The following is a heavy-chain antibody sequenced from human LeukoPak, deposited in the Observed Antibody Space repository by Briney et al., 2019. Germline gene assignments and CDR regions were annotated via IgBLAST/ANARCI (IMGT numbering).Heavy chain of an antibody. CDR2: IYYSGST. D-gene: IGHD3-16*02. Sequence: SETLSLTCTVSGGSISSSSYYWGWIRQPPGKGLEWIGSIYYSGSTYYNPSLKSRVTISVDTSKNQFSLKLSSVTAADTAVYYCARAGDDYVWGSYRPLLDYWGQGTLVTVSS. V-gene: IGHV4-39*07. J-gene: IGHJ4*02. CDR3: ARAGDDYVWGSYRPLLDY. CDR1: GGSISSSSYY.